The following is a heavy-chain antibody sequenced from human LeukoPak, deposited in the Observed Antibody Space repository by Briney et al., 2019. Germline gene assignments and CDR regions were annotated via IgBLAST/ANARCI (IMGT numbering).Heavy chain of an antibody. D-gene: IGHD1-1*01. CDR3: AKEVEWTYFDY. CDR1: GFTFSDYY. J-gene: IGHJ4*02. V-gene: IGHV3-23*01. Sequence: GSLRLSCAASGFTFSDYYMSWVRQAPGKGLEWVSTISGSGRSTYYADSVKGRVTVSRDNSKNRLYLQMNSLRAEDTAIYYCAKEVEWTYFDYWGQGTLVTVSS. CDR2: ISGSGRST.